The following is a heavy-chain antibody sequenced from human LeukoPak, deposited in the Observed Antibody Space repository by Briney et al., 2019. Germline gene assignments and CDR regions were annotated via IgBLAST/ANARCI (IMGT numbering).Heavy chain of an antibody. D-gene: IGHD3-3*01. Sequence: ASVKVSCKASGYTFTGYYMHWVRQAPGQGLEWMGWINPNSGGTNYAQKFQGRVTMTRGTSIGTAYMELSRLRSDDTAVYYCARGPDYDFWSGYYTRGRFQHWGQGTLVTVSS. J-gene: IGHJ1*01. V-gene: IGHV1-2*02. CDR2: INPNSGGT. CDR3: ARGPDYDFWSGYYTRGRFQH. CDR1: GYTFTGYY.